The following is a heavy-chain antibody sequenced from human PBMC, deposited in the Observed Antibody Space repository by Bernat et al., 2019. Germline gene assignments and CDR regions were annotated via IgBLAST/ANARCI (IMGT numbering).Heavy chain of an antibody. D-gene: IGHD4-23*01. V-gene: IGHV5-10-1*03. CDR1: GYSFTSYW. CDR3: ARQGNSLNWFDP. J-gene: IGHJ5*02. Sequence: EVQLVQSGAEVKKPGESLRISCKGSGYSFTSYWISWVRQMPGKGLEWMGRIEPSDSYTNYSPSFQGHVTISADKSISTAYLQWSSLKASDTAMYYCARQGNSLNWFDPWGQGTLVTVSS. CDR2: IEPSDSYT.